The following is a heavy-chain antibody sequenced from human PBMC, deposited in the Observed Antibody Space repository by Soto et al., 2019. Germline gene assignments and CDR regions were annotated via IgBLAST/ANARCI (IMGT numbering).Heavy chain of an antibody. Sequence: QVQLVQSGAEVKKPGASVKVSCKASGYTFTSYAMHWVRQAPGQRLEWMGWINAGNGNTKYSQKFQGRVTITRGTSASTAYMELSSLRSEDTAVYYCARRSLWFGELLDYWGQGTLVTVSS. D-gene: IGHD3-10*01. CDR1: GYTFTSYA. CDR3: ARRSLWFGELLDY. CDR2: INAGNGNT. V-gene: IGHV1-3*01. J-gene: IGHJ4*02.